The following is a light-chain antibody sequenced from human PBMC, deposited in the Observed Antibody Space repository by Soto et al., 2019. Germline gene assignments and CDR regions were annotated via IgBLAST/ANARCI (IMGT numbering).Light chain of an antibody. CDR3: CSYAGSYTYVL. V-gene: IGLV2-11*01. Sequence: QSALTHPRSVSGSPGQSVTISCTGTRSDVGGYNYVSWYQQHPGKAPKLMIYDVSKRPSGVPDRFSGSKSGNTASLTISGLQAEDEADYYCCSYAGSYTYVLFGGGTKLTVL. CDR2: DVS. CDR1: RSDVGGYNY. J-gene: IGLJ2*01.